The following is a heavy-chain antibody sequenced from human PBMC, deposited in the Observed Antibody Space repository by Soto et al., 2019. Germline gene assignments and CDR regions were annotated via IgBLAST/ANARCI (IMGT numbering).Heavy chain of an antibody. CDR3: ERELADGTDALDI. CDR1: GFTVSSNY. V-gene: IGHV3-53*01. CDR2: IYSGGST. D-gene: IGHD6-13*01. Sequence: GGSLRLSCAASGFTVSSNYMSWVRQAPGKGLEWVSVIYSGGSTYYADSVKGRFTISRDNSKNTLYLQMNSLRAEDKAVYYCERELADGTDALDIWGQGTMITVSS. J-gene: IGHJ3*02.